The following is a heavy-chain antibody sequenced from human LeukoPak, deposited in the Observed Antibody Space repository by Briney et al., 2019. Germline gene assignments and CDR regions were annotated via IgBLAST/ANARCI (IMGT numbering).Heavy chain of an antibody. Sequence: SETLSLTCTASGGSISSYYWSWIRQPPGKGLEWIGYTYYSGSTNYNPSLKSRVTISVDTSKNQFSLKLSSVTAADTAVYYCARDRIAVAGLYYYYYGMDVWGQGTTVTVSS. CDR1: GGSISSYY. CDR3: ARDRIAVAGLYYYYYGMDV. D-gene: IGHD6-19*01. CDR2: TYYSGST. V-gene: IGHV4-59*01. J-gene: IGHJ6*02.